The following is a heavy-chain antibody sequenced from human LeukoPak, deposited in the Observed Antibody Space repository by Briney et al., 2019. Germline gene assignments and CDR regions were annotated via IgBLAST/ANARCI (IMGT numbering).Heavy chain of an antibody. CDR2: ITDSGVST. J-gene: IGHJ1*01. D-gene: IGHD4-17*01. CDR1: GFTFSNYA. CDR3: ARDPNGNYVGAFDFQR. V-gene: IGHV3-23*01. Sequence: GESLRLSCAASGFTFSNYAMSWVRQASGKGLEWVSSITDSGVSTYYADSVKGRFSISRDNYKNTLYLQMSSLRAEDTAVYYCARDPNGNYVGAFDFQRWGQGTLVTVSS.